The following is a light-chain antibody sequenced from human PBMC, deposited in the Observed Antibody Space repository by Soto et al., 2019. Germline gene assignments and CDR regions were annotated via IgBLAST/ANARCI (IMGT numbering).Light chain of an antibody. CDR1: QSVSSSY. Sequence: EIVLTQSPGTLSLSPGERATLSCRASQSVSSSYLAWYQQKPGQAPRLLIYGASSRATGIPDRFSGGGSGTYFPLTISMLEPEVFAVYYCQQFGSSPYTFGQGTRLEIK. V-gene: IGKV3-20*01. J-gene: IGKJ2*01. CDR3: QQFGSSPYT. CDR2: GAS.